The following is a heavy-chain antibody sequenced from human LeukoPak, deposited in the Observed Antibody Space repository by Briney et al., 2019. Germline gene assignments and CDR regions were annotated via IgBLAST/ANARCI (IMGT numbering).Heavy chain of an antibody. CDR2: ISDDGTST. Sequence: PGGSLRLSCAASGFTFSSYAMSWVRQAPGKGLEWVSAISDDGTSTYYADSVKGRFTTSRDNAKNSLYLQMNSLRAEDTAVYYCARGALTMLRGVTPPDYWGQGTLVTVSS. D-gene: IGHD3-10*01. CDR1: GFTFSSYA. CDR3: ARGALTMLRGVTPPDY. V-gene: IGHV3-23*01. J-gene: IGHJ4*02.